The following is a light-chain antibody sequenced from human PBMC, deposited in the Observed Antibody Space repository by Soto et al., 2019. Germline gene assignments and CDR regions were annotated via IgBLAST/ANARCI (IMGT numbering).Light chain of an antibody. J-gene: IGKJ2*01. Sequence: EIVLTQSPGTLSLSPGERATLSCRASQSVSSSYLAWYQHKPGQAPRLLIYGASSRATGIPDRFSGSGSGTDFTLTISRLEPEDFAVYYCQQYGSSPPYTFGQGTKLVIK. CDR3: QQYGSSPPYT. CDR1: QSVSSSY. V-gene: IGKV3-20*01. CDR2: GAS.